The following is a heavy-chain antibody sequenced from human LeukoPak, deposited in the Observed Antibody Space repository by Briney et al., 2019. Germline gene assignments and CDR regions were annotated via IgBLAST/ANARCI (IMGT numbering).Heavy chain of an antibody. CDR2: ISSSSSYI. Sequence: GGSLRFSCAASGFTFSSYSMNWVRQAPGKGLEWVSSISSSSSYIYYADSVKGRFTISRDNAKNSLYLQMNSLRAEDTAVYYCARDGSYYYDSSGMDYWGQGTLVTVSS. CDR3: ARDGSYYYDSSGMDY. D-gene: IGHD3-22*01. J-gene: IGHJ4*02. V-gene: IGHV3-21*01. CDR1: GFTFSSYS.